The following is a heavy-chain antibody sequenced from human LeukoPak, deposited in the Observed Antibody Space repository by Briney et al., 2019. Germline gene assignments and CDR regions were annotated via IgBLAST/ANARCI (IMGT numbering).Heavy chain of an antibody. CDR2: ISSSSSTI. D-gene: IGHD2-15*01. CDR1: GFTFSSYS. CDR3: AGDDAYCSGGSCPRGYYGMDV. V-gene: IGHV3-48*04. J-gene: IGHJ6*02. Sequence: GGSLRLSCAASGFTFSSYSMNWVRQAPGKGLEWVSYISSSSSTIYYADSVKGRFTISRDNAKNSLYLQMNSLRAEDTAVYYCAGDDAYCSGGSCPRGYYGMDVWGQGTTVTVSS.